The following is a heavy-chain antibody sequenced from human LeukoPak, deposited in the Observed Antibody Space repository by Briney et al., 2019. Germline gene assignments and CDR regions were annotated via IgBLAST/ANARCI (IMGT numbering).Heavy chain of an antibody. CDR1: GFTFSNAW. J-gene: IGHJ4*02. CDR2: IKSKTDGGTT. D-gene: IGHD2-2*01. Sequence: GGSLRLSCAASGFTFSNAWMSWVRQAPGKGLEWVGRIKSKTDGGTTDYAAPVKGRFTISRDDSKNTLYLQMNSLKTEDTAVYYCTRGVVPAAKSDHWGQGTLVTVSS. V-gene: IGHV3-15*01. CDR3: TRGVVPAAKSDH.